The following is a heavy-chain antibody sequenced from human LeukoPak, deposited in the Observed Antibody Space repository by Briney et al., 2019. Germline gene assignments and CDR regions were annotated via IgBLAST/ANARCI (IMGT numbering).Heavy chain of an antibody. CDR3: ARGSGGSYHSGIYC. Sequence: EASVKVSCKASGGTFSSYAISWVRQAPGQGLEWMGGIIPIFGTANYAQKFQGRVTITADESTSTAYMELSSLRSEDTAVYYCARGSGGSYHSGIYCWGQGTLVTVSS. V-gene: IGHV1-69*13. J-gene: IGHJ4*02. D-gene: IGHD1-26*01. CDR2: IIPIFGTA. CDR1: GGTFSSYA.